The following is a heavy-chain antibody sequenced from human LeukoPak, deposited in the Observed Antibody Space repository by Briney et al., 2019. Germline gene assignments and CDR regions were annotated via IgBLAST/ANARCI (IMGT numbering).Heavy chain of an antibody. V-gene: IGHV3-74*01. CDR3: ARGRGIAAATNPNDY. CDR2: INSDASTT. CDR1: GFTFRNYW. J-gene: IGHJ4*02. Sequence: GGSLRLSYTASGFTFRNYWMHWVRQAPGKGLVWVSRINSDASTTSYADSVKGRFTISRDNAKNTLYLQMNSLRVEDTAVYYCARGRGIAAATNPNDYWGQGTLVSVSS. D-gene: IGHD1-26*01.